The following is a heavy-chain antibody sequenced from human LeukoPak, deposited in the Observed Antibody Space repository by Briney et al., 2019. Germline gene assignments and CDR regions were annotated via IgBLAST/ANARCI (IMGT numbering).Heavy chain of an antibody. CDR3: ARDGVPGDSSGYYPDY. CDR2: IKQDGSEK. Sequence: GGSLRLSCATSGFTFSSYWMSWVRQAPGKGLEWVANIKQDGSEKHYVDAVKGRFTISRDNSKNTLYLQMNSLRAEDTAVYYCARDGVPGDSSGYYPDYWGQGTLVTVSS. D-gene: IGHD3-22*01. CDR1: GFTFSSYW. V-gene: IGHV3-7*01. J-gene: IGHJ4*02.